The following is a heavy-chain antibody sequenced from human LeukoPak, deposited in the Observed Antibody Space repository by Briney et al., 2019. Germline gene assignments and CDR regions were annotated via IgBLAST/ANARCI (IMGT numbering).Heavy chain of an antibody. CDR3: ARDLLRFFYYYGMDV. Sequence: GGSLRLSCAASGFTFSSYGMHWVRQAPGKGLEWVAVIWYDGSNKYYADSVKGRFTISRDNSKNTLYLQMNSLRAEDTAVCYCARDLLRFFYYYGMDVWGQGTTVTVSS. V-gene: IGHV3-33*01. CDR2: IWYDGSNK. D-gene: IGHD3-3*01. J-gene: IGHJ6*02. CDR1: GFTFSSYG.